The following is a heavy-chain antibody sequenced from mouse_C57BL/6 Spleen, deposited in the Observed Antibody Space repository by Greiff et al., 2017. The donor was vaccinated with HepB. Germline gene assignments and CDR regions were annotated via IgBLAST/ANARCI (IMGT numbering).Heavy chain of an antibody. Sequence: QVQLQQPGTELVKPGASVKLSCKASGYTFTSYWMHWVKQRPGQGLEWIGNINPSNGGTNYNEKFKSKATLTVDKSSSTAYMQLSSLTSEDSAVYYCARRPYGSSPYYYAMDYWGQGTSVTVSS. CDR2: INPSNGGT. CDR1: GYTFTSYW. D-gene: IGHD1-1*01. CDR3: ARRPYGSSPYYYAMDY. V-gene: IGHV1-53*01. J-gene: IGHJ4*01.